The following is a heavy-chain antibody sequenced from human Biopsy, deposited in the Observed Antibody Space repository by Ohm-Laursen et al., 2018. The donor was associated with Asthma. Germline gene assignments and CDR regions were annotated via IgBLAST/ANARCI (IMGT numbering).Heavy chain of an antibody. V-gene: IGHV3-53*01. CDR3: ARGGYYGDRRQHHGMDL. D-gene: IGHD4-17*01. CDR1: GFSVSTKY. J-gene: IGHJ6*02. Sequence: SLRLSCAASGFSVSTKYMSWVRQAPGKGLEWVSLIYSGDNTYYADSVKGRFTISRDHSKLYLQMNNLRVEDTAVYYCARGGYYGDRRQHHGMDLWGQGTTVTVSS. CDR2: IYSGDNT.